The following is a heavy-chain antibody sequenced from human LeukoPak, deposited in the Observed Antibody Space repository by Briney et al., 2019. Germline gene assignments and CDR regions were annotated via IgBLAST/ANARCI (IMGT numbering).Heavy chain of an antibody. D-gene: IGHD5-12*01. J-gene: IGHJ3*02. CDR1: GGSISSSSYY. Sequence: SETLSLTCTVSGGSISSSSYYWGWIRQPPGKGLEWIGSIYYSGSTYNNSSLKSRVTISVDTSKNQFSLKLTSVTAADTAVYYCARSGRDVGFAFDIWGQGTLVTISS. V-gene: IGHV4-39*07. CDR3: ARSGRDVGFAFDI. CDR2: IYYSGST.